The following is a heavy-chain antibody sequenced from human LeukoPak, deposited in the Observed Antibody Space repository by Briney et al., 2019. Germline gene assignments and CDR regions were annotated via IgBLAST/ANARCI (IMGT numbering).Heavy chain of an antibody. V-gene: IGHV4-39*01. J-gene: IGHJ4*02. Sequence: SETLSLTCTVSGGSISSSSYYWGWIRQPPGKGLEWIGSIHYSGNTYYNPSLKSRVTISVDTSKNQFSLKLSSVTAADTAVYYCARHHATSGHTFDYWGQGTLVTVSS. D-gene: IGHD6-19*01. CDR2: IHYSGNT. CDR3: ARHHATSGHTFDY. CDR1: GGSISSSSYY.